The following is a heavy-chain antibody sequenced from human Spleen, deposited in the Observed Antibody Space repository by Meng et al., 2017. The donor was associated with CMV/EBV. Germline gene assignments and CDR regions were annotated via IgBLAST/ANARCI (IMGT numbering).Heavy chain of an antibody. CDR1: GFTIGDHW. V-gene: IGHV3-7*01. J-gene: IGHJ4*02. CDR2: VNPDGTQK. CDR3: LVGAPLGH. D-gene: IGHD1-26*01. Sequence: GESLKISCAVSGFTIGDHWMDWVRQAPGKGLEWVANVNPDGTQKYYVDSVEGRFSISRDNAKNSLSLQLNRLRVEDTAVYYCLVGAPLGHWGQGTLVTVSS.